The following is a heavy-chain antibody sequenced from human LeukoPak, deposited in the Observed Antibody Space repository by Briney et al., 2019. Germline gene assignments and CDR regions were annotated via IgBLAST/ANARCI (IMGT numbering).Heavy chain of an antibody. CDR3: AKKRDAFDI. Sequence: GGSLRLSCAASGFTFSSYWMHWVRHAPGKGLVWVSRINSDGSSTSYADSVKGRFTISRDNAKNTLYLHMNSLRAEDTAMYYCAKKRDAFDIWGQGTVVAVSS. CDR1: GFTFSSYW. V-gene: IGHV3-74*01. CDR2: INSDGSST. D-gene: IGHD5-24*01. J-gene: IGHJ3*02.